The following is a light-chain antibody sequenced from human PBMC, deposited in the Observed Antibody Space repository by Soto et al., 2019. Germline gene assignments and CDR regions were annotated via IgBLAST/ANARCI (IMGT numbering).Light chain of an antibody. CDR2: EVS. V-gene: IGLV2-8*01. Sequence: QSVLTQPPSASGSPGQSVTISCAGTSSDVGRYNSVSWYQQHPGKAPKLMIYEVSKRPSGVPDRFSGSKSGNTASLTVSGLQPEDEADYYCSSYAGSNNFDFGTGTKVTVL. CDR1: SSDVGRYNS. J-gene: IGLJ1*01. CDR3: SSYAGSNNFD.